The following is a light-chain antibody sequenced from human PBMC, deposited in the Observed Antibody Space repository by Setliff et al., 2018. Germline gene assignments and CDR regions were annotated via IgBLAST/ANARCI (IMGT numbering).Light chain of an antibody. CDR2: EVN. CDR1: SSDIGSYHL. CDR3: CSYVTGGTLA. Sequence: SVLTQPASVSGSPGQSITISCAGNSSDIGSYHLVSWYQQHPGKVPKLIIYEVNKRPSGVSNRFSGSKSGNTASLTISGLQAEDEGDYYCCSYVTGGTLAFGGGTK. V-gene: IGLV2-23*02. J-gene: IGLJ3*02.